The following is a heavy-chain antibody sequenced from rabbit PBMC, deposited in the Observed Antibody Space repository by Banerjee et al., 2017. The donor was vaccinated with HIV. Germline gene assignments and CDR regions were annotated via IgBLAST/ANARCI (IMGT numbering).Heavy chain of an antibody. CDR3: ARDSSGGLSLYFDL. V-gene: IGHV1S40*01. D-gene: IGHD1-1*01. Sequence: QSLEESGGGLVKPGASLTLTCKASGFSFSSGYYMCWVRQAPGKGPEWIACIYNGDGSTYYASWAKGRFTISKASSTTVTLQMTSLTAADTATYFCARDSSGGLSLYFDLWGPGTLVTVS. CDR2: IYNGDGST. CDR1: GFSFSSGYY. J-gene: IGHJ4*01.